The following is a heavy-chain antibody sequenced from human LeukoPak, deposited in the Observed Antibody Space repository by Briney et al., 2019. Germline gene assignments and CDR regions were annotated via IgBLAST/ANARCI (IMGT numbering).Heavy chain of an antibody. J-gene: IGHJ3*01. CDR2: INSDGSEG. CDR1: GFTFSGFW. CDR3: ARSSYSSSSSV. D-gene: IGHD6-6*01. V-gene: IGHV3-7*03. Sequence: GGSLRLSCAVSGFTFSGFWMSWSRQAPGKGLERVASINSDGSEGYYADVVKGRFTISRDNAKNSLYLQINSLRAEDTAVYYCARSSYSSSSSVWGQGTMVTVSS.